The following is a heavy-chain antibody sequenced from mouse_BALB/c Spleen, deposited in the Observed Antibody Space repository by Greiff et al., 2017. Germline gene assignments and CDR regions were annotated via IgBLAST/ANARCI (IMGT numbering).Heavy chain of an antibody. V-gene: IGHV5-4*02. CDR2: ISDGGSYT. J-gene: IGHJ4*01. CDR1: GFTFSDYY. CDR3: AREGDGPMDY. Sequence: EVKLVESGGGLVKPGGSLKLSCAASGFTFSDYYMYWVRQTPEKRLEWVATISDGGSYTYYPDSVKGRFTISRDNAKNNLYLQMSSLKSEDTAMYYCAREGDGPMDYWGQGTSVTVSS. D-gene: IGHD2-3*01.